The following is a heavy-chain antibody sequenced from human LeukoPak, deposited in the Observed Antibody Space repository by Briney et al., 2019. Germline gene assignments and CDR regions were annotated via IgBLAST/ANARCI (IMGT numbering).Heavy chain of an antibody. CDR3: TRSTGNYYDSSAYYDY. CDR1: GFTFSSYE. D-gene: IGHD3-22*01. V-gene: IGHV3-48*03. CDR2: ISSSGSTI. J-gene: IGHJ4*02. Sequence: QPGGSLRLSCAASGFTFSSYEMNWVRQAPGKGLEWVSYISSSGSTIYYADSVKGRFTISRDNAKNTLYLQMNSLRAEDTAVYYCTRSTGNYYDSSAYYDYWGQGTLVTVSS.